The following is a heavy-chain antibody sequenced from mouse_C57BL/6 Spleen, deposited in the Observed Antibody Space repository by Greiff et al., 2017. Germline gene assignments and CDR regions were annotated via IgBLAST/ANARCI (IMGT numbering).Heavy chain of an antibody. CDR3: ARERDYDGVYRYFDV. CDR1: GFTFSDYY. CDR2: INHDGSST. J-gene: IGHJ1*03. Sequence: EVKLLESEGGLVQPGSSMKLSCTASGFTFSDYYMAWVRQVPEKGLEWVANINHDGSSTYYLDSLKSRFIFSRDNAKNILYLQMSSLKSEYTATDYCARERDYDGVYRYFDVWGTGTTVTVSS. D-gene: IGHD2-4*01. V-gene: IGHV5-16*01.